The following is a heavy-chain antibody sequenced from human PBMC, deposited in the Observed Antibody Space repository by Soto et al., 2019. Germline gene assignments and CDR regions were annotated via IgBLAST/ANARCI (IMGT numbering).Heavy chain of an antibody. CDR3: ARSSPHSGYYAPCDY. CDR1: GGSISSSRYY. J-gene: IGHJ4*02. V-gene: IGHV4-39*01. Sequence: SETLSLTCTVSGGSISSSRYYWGWIRQPPGKGLEWIGSIYYSGSTYYNPSLKSRVTISVDTSKNQFSLKLSSVTAADTAVYYCARSSPHSGYYAPCDYWGQGTLVTVSS. CDR2: IYYSGST. D-gene: IGHD3-22*01.